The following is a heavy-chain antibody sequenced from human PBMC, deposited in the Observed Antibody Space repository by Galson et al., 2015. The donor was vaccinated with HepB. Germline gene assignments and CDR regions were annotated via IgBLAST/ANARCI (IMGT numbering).Heavy chain of an antibody. CDR3: ARDPGNYYDIGMDV. Sequence: SVKVSCKASGYTFTSYGISWVRQAPGQGLEWMGWISAYNGNTNYAQKLRGRVTMTTDTSTSTAYMELRSLRSDDTAVYYCARDPGNYYDIGMDVWGQGTTVTVS. V-gene: IGHV1-18*01. J-gene: IGHJ6*02. CDR2: ISAYNGNT. CDR1: GYTFTSYG. D-gene: IGHD3-22*01.